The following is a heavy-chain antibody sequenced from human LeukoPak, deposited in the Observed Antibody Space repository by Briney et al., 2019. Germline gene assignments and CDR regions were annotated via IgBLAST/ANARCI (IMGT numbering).Heavy chain of an antibody. D-gene: IGHD6-13*01. CDR1: EFTVRTNY. V-gene: IGHV3-66*04. Sequence: GGSLRLSCAASEFTVRTNYMTWVRQAPGKGLEWVSVIYSGGSTYYADSVKGRFTISRDNSKNTLYLQMNSLRAEDTALYYCAKHYSSSSGAVDYWGQGTLVTVSS. CDR3: AKHYSSSSGAVDY. CDR2: IYSGGST. J-gene: IGHJ4*02.